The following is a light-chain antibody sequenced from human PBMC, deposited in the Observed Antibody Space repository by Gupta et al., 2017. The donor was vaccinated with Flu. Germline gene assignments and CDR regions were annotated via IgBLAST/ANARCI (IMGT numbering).Light chain of an antibody. CDR1: QGGRSQ. V-gene: IGKV3-11*01. J-gene: IGKJ4*01. Sequence: PATLSLVPGERAQLSCRASQGGRSQIARCQQKTGKTPRLLICDGSHRATCIPARFSGSESGTDFTLTISSLEPEDFATYFCQQRLEWPLTCGGGSRVEI. CDR3: QQRLEWPLT. CDR2: DGS.